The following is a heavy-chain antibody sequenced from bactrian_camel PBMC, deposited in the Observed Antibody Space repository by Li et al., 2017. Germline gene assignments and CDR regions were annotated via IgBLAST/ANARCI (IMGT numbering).Heavy chain of an antibody. D-gene: IGHD1*01. V-gene: IGHV3S6*01. CDR1: GDAYGTNC. Sequence: HVQLVESGGGSVQAGGSLRLSCAASGDAYGTNCMGYFRQAPGKGLEWVSGVNGPGTYAHYAESMKERFTASRDNPKNTLYLQLNDLKTEDTAIYYCSRDDGRTRGQGTQVTVS. CDR2: VNGPGTYA. J-gene: IGHJ4*01.